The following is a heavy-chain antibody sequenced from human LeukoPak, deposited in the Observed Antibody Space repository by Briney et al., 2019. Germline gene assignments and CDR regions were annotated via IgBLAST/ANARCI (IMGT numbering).Heavy chain of an antibody. D-gene: IGHD3-10*01. CDR3: AKGSYGSGSYWSL. V-gene: IGHV4-39*07. Sequence: SETLSLTCTVSGGSISSSSYYWGWIRQPPGKGLEWIGSIYYSGSTYYNPSLKSRVTISVDTSKNQFSLKLSSVTAADTAVYYCAKGSYGSGSYWSLWGQGTLVTVSS. CDR2: IYYSGST. CDR1: GGSISSSSYY. J-gene: IGHJ4*02.